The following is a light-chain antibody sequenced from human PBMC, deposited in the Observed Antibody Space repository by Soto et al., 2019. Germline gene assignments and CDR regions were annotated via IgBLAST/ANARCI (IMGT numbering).Light chain of an antibody. V-gene: IGLV2-14*01. CDR2: DVS. CDR3: SSYTSSSTLFYV. Sequence: QFALKQSPSVSESTGQAITASCTGTSSYVGGYNYVSWYQQHPGKAPKLMIYDVSNRPSGVSNRFSGSKSGNTASLTISGLQAEDEPDYYCSSYTSSSTLFYVFGTRTKVTVL. CDR1: SSYVGGYNY. J-gene: IGLJ1*01.